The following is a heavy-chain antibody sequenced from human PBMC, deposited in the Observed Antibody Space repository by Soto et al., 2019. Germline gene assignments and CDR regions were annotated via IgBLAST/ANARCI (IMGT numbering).Heavy chain of an antibody. V-gene: IGHV1-8*01. CDR3: ARNQGSYYYYYLDV. J-gene: IGHJ6*03. CDR1: GYTFTSYD. D-gene: IGHD2-2*01. Sequence: ASVKVSCKASGYTFTSYDINWVRQATGQGLEWMGWMNPNSGNTGYAQKFQGRVTMTRNTYISTAYMELSSLRSEDTAVDYCARNQGSYYYYYLDVWGKGTTVTVSS. CDR2: MNPNSGNT.